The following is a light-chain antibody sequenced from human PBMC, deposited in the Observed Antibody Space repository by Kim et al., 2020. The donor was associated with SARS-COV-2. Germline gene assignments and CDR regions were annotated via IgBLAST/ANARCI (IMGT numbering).Light chain of an antibody. CDR2: GNN. CDR3: GAWDDSLNGHWV. V-gene: IGLV1-44*01. CDR1: RSKIVKNA. J-gene: IGLJ3*02. Sequence: RVTIAGAATRSKIVKNALSWYQQHPETAPKLLIYGNNQRPSGVPDRFSGFKSSTSASLAISGLQSEDEADYYCGAWDDSLNGHWVFGGGTKLSVL.